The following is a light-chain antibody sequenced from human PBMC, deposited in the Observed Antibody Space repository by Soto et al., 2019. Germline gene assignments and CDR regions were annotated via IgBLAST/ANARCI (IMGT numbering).Light chain of an antibody. Sequence: VQMTQSPPSLSASVGDRVTITCQASQNINNYLNWYQQKPGRAPKLLIYDASNLEAGVPSRFRRSGSGTDFTFTISRLQPEDIATYYCQQYENLPTFGQGTRLEIK. CDR3: QQYENLPT. J-gene: IGKJ5*01. CDR1: QNINNY. CDR2: DAS. V-gene: IGKV1-33*01.